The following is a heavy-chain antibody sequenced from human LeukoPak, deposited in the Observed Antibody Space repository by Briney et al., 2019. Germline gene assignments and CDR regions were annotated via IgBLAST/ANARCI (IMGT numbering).Heavy chain of an antibody. CDR3: ARGPYSYDSSGAFDI. V-gene: IGHV4-61*02. J-gene: IGHJ3*02. Sequence: SETLSLTCAVSSVSISSGDYYWSWIRQPAGKGLEWIGRISSSGSTNYNPSLKSRVTISVDTSKNQFSLKLSSVTAADTAVYFCARGPYSYDSSGAFDIWGQGTMVTVSS. D-gene: IGHD3-22*01. CDR1: SVSISSGDYY. CDR2: ISSSGST.